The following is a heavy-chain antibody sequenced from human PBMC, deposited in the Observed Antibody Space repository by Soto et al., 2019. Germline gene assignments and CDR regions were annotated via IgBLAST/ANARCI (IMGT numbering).Heavy chain of an antibody. V-gene: IGHV3-30*18. CDR2: ISSDGSNK. CDR3: ANIPLPMAVSSNY. Sequence: QVQLVESGGGVVQPGRSLRLSCAASGFTFSRYGMHWVRQAPGKGLEWVAVISSDGSNKYYADSVKGRFTISRDNSKNTLYLQMSSLRAEDTAVYYCANIPLPMAVSSNYWGQGTLVTVSS. D-gene: IGHD2-8*02. J-gene: IGHJ4*02. CDR1: GFTFSRYG.